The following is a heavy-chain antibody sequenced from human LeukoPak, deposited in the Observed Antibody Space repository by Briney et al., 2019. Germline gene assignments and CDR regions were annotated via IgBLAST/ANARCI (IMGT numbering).Heavy chain of an antibody. Sequence: ASVKVSCKASGYTFTSYGISWVRQAPGQGLEWMGWISAYNGNTNYAQKLQGRVTMTTDTSTSTAYMEPRSLRSDDTAVYYCATGVLYCSSTSCPFDYWGQGTLVTVSS. CDR2: ISAYNGNT. J-gene: IGHJ4*02. V-gene: IGHV1-18*01. CDR3: ATGVLYCSSTSCPFDY. D-gene: IGHD2-2*01. CDR1: GYTFTSYG.